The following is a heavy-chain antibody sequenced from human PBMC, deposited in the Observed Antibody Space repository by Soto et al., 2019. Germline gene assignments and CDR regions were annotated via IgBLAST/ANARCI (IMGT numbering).Heavy chain of an antibody. V-gene: IGHV1-18*01. J-gene: IGHJ6*02. CDR2: ISAYNGNT. D-gene: IGHD6-13*01. CDR1: GYTFTSYG. CDR3: ARVVIAAAVPYYGMDV. Sequence: ASVKVSCKASGYTFTSYGISWVRQAPGQGLEWMGWISAYNGNTNYAQKLQGRVTMTTDTSTSTAYMELRSLRSDDTAVYYCARVVIAAAVPYYGMDVWGQGTTVTVSS.